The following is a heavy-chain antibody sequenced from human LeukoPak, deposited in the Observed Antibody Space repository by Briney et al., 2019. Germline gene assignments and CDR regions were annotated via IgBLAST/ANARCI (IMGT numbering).Heavy chain of an antibody. J-gene: IGHJ4*02. CDR3: ARGEIIGTPVYY. Sequence: GESLKISCKGSGYRFSNYWIGWVRQMPGRGLECMGIMYPGDSDARYSPSFQGQITMSADKSIDTAYLQWNSLKASDTAIYYCARGEIIGTPVYYWGQGTVVTVSS. V-gene: IGHV5-51*01. CDR1: GYRFSNYW. CDR2: MYPGDSDA. D-gene: IGHD1-14*01.